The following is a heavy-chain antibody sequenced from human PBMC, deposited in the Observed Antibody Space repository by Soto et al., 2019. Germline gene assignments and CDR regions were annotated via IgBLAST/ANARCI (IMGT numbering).Heavy chain of an antibody. Sequence: SETLSLTCTVSGGSISSSSYYWGWIRQPPGKGLEWIGSIYYSGSTYYNPSLKSRVTISVDTSKNQFSLKLSSVTAADTAVYYCASASHAEKSDYGDSYDVYYYYYGMDVWGQGTTVTVSS. J-gene: IGHJ6*02. D-gene: IGHD4-17*01. CDR1: GGSISSSSYY. CDR3: ASASHAEKSDYGDSYDVYYYYYGMDV. V-gene: IGHV4-39*01. CDR2: IYYSGST.